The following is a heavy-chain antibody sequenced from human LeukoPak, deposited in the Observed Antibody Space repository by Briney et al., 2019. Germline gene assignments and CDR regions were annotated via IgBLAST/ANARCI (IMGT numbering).Heavy chain of an antibody. Sequence: GGSLRLSCAASGFTFSSYSMNWVRQAPGKGLEWVSYISSSSSTIYYADSVKGRFTISRDNAKNSLYLQMNSLRAEDTAVYYCARDLAPGYFDYWGQGTLVTVSS. CDR2: ISSSSSTI. CDR3: ARDLAPGYFDY. J-gene: IGHJ4*02. V-gene: IGHV3-48*04. CDR1: GFTFSSYS.